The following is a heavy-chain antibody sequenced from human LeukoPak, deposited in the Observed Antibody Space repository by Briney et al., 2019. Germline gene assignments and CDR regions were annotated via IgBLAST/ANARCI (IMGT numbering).Heavy chain of an antibody. CDR2: IYYSGST. CDR1: GGSISSDDYQ. Sequence: SETLSLTCTVSGGSISSDDYQWSWIRQPPGKGLEWIGYIYYSGSTSFNPSLKSRVTISVDTSKNRFSLRLSSVTAADTAVYYCARSDYYYDSSGYPLFDYWGQGILVTVSS. J-gene: IGHJ4*02. V-gene: IGHV4-30-4*01. D-gene: IGHD3-22*01. CDR3: ARSDYYYDSSGYPLFDY.